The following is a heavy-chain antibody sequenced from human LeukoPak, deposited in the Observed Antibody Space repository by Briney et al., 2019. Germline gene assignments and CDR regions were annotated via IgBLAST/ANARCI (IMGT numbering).Heavy chain of an antibody. D-gene: IGHD3-22*01. V-gene: IGHV3-21*04. J-gene: IGHJ4*02. Sequence: GGSLRLSCAASGFTFSSYSMNWVRQAPGKGLEWVSSISSSSSYIYYADSVKGRFTISRDNAKNSLYLQMNSLRAEDTALYYCAKATDYYDSSGYPDYWGQGTLVTVSS. CDR2: ISSSSSYI. CDR1: GFTFSSYS. CDR3: AKATDYYDSSGYPDY.